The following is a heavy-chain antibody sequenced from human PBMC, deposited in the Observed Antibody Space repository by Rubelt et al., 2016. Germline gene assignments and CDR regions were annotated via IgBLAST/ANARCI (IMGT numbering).Heavy chain of an antibody. CDR2: IFYSGST. CDR3: ARTLGGGAFDI. D-gene: IGHD2-15*01. Sequence: QVQLQESGPGLVKPSETLSLTCTVSGGSISSSSYYWGWIRQPPGQRLEWIGSIFYSGSTYYNPSLKGRVSISVDTSKNQFSLKLSSVTAADTVVYYCARTLGGGAFDIWGQGTMVTVSS. J-gene: IGHJ3*02. V-gene: IGHV4-39*01. CDR1: GGSISSSSYY.